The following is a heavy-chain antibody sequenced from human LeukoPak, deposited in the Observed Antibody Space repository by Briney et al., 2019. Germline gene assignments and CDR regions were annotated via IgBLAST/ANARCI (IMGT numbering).Heavy chain of an antibody. CDR1: GFTFSFYW. Sequence: GGSLRHSCVASGFTFSFYWMAWARQAPGKGLEWVANIKQDGSEKYYVDSARGRFTISRDNAKNSLYLQMNSLRAEDTAVYYCARDEHQYYSETSGRFDFWGQGVLVTVSS. D-gene: IGHD3-22*01. V-gene: IGHV3-7*04. CDR2: IKQDGSEK. J-gene: IGHJ4*02. CDR3: ARDEHQYYSETSGRFDF.